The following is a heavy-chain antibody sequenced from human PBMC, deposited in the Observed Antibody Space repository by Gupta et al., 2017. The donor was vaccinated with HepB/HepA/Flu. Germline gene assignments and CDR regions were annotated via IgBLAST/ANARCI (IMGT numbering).Heavy chain of an antibody. CDR1: DGSFSGYY. CDR3: ASVPGVRRGALIDY. J-gene: IGHJ4*02. CDR2: VDRRGNT. D-gene: IGHD3-16*01. V-gene: IGHV4-34*01. Sequence: QVQLQPWGAGLFKPSETLSLTCAVYDGSFSGYYWSWIRQPPGKGLEWIGEVDRRGNTNYSPSLKSRVTISIDTSKNQFSLTLSSMTAADTAVYYCASVPGVRRGALIDYWGQGTLVTVSS.